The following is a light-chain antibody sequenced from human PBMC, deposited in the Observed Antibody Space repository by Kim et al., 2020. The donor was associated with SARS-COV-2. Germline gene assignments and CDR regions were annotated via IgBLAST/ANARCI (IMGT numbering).Light chain of an antibody. V-gene: IGKV2-28*01. CDR2: LGS. CDR1: QSLLHSNGYNY. Sequence: PASTSSRSSQSLLHSNGYNYLDWYLQKPGQSPQLLIYLGSNRASGVPDRFSGSGSGTDFTLKISRVEAEDVGVYYCMQALQTPITFGQGTRLEIK. J-gene: IGKJ5*01. CDR3: MQALQTPIT.